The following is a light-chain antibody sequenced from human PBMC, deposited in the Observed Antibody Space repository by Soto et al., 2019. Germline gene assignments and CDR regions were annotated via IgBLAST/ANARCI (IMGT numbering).Light chain of an antibody. V-gene: IGLV2-14*01. J-gene: IGLJ3*02. CDR2: EVN. Sequence: QSALTQPASVSGSPGQSITISCTGTNSDIGAYKYVSWYQHHQGKAPKLVIYEVNNRPSGTSNRFSGSKSGNTASLTISGXXXXXXXDXYCNSFAGSNTWVFGGGTKLTV. CDR3: NSFAGSNTWV. CDR1: NSDIGAYKY.